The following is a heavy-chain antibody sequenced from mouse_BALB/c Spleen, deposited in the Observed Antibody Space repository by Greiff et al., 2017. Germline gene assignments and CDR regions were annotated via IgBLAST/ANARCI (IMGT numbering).Heavy chain of an antibody. CDR3: ARSYAFDY. J-gene: IGHJ2*01. CDR1: GFAFSSYD. V-gene: IGHV5-12-1*01. CDR2: ISSGGGST. Sequence: EVQGVESGGGLVKPGGSLKLSCAASGFAFSSYDMSWVRQTPEKRLEWVAYISSGGGSTYYPDTVKGRFTISRDNAKNTLYLQMSSLKSEDTAMYYCARSYAFDYWGQGTTLTVSS. D-gene: IGHD6-5*01.